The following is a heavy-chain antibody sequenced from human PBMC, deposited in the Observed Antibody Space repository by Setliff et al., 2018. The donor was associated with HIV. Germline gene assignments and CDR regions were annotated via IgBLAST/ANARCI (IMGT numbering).Heavy chain of an antibody. D-gene: IGHD3-22*01. CDR2: IKQDGSDK. CDR1: GFTFSDYW. J-gene: IGHJ4*02. Sequence: PGGSLRLSCAASGFTFSDYWMSWVRQAPGKGLEWVANIKQDGSDKYYVESVKGRFTISRDNAENSLYLQMNNLRAEDTAVYYCARAYNVYDYRFDSSGYDYWGQGTLVTVSS. V-gene: IGHV3-7*03. CDR3: ARAYNVYDYRFDSSGYDY.